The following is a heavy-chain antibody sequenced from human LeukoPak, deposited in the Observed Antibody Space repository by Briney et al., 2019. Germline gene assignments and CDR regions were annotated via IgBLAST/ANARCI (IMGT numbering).Heavy chain of an antibody. Sequence: GGSLRLSCAASGFTFSGFSMSWVRQSPTKGLEWVANIKQDGSERYYVDSVKGRFTISRDNAKNSLSLQMNTLRVEDTAVYYCARAGSHWHYVYWGQGTVVTVSS. V-gene: IGHV3-7*01. D-gene: IGHD3-10*01. CDR1: GFTFSGFS. CDR3: ARAGSHWHYVY. J-gene: IGHJ4*02. CDR2: IKQDGSER.